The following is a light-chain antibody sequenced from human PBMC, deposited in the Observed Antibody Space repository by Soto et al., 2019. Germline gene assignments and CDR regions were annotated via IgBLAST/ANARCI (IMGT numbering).Light chain of an antibody. CDR1: QSVSSSN. J-gene: IGKJ2*01. V-gene: IGKV3-20*01. Sequence: DIVLTQSPGILSLSPGDRAILSCRASQSVSSSNLAWYQQKLGQAPRLLTYGASTRATGIPDRFSGSGSGTDFTLTISKLEPEDFAVYYCQQYGTVPYTFGQGTKLEIK. CDR2: GAS. CDR3: QQYGTVPYT.